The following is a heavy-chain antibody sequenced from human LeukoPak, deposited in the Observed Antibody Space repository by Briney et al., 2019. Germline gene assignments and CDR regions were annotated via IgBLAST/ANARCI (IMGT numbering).Heavy chain of an antibody. CDR2: IYPGDSDT. J-gene: IGHJ3*01. V-gene: IGHV5-51*01. CDR3: ARTSYSSSWYALG. CDR1: GYSFTSYW. D-gene: IGHD6-13*01. Sequence: GESLKISCKGSGYSFTSYWTGWVRQMPGKGLEWMGIIYPGDSDTRYSPSFQGQVTISADKSISTAYLQWSSLKASDTAMYYCARTSYSSSWYALGWGRGTMVTVSS.